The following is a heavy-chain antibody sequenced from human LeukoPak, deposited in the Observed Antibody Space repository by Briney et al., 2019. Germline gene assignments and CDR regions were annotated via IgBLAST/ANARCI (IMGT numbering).Heavy chain of an antibody. CDR3: ARNGIAAAGRGDY. Sequence: PSETLSLTCTVSGGSISPYSWSWIRQPPGKGLEWIDFIYYRGSTNYNPSLKSRVTISVDKSKNQFSLKLSSVTAADTAVYYCARNGIAAAGRGDYWGQGTLVTVSS. D-gene: IGHD6-13*01. CDR1: GGSISPYS. CDR2: IYYRGST. J-gene: IGHJ4*02. V-gene: IGHV4-59*12.